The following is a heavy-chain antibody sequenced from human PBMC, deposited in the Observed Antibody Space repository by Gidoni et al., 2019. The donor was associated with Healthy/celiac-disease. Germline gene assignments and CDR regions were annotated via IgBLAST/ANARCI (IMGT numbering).Heavy chain of an antibody. V-gene: IGHV3-11*06. D-gene: IGHD2-15*01. Sequence: QVQLVESGGGLVKPGGSLRLSCSASGFTFSDNYMSWIRQAPGKGLEWVSYISSSSSYTNYADSVKGRFTISRDNAKNSLYLQRNSLRAEDTAVYYCARVRGGGSCYGDYWGQGTLVTVSS. CDR2: ISSSSSYT. J-gene: IGHJ4*02. CDR1: GFTFSDNY. CDR3: ARVRGGGSCYGDY.